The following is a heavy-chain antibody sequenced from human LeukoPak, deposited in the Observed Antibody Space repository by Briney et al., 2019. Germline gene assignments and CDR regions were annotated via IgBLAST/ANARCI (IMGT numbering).Heavy chain of an antibody. CDR2: IIAILSQA. CDR1: GGTFSTYA. D-gene: IGHD3-22*01. V-gene: IGHV1-69*11. Sequence: ASVKVSCKASGGTFSTYAISWVRQAPGQGLEWMGRIIAILSQANYAQKFRGRVSITADESTTTAYLELSRLRSEDTAVYYCARALRYYSDSSGYAFDYWGQGTLVTVSS. CDR3: ARALRYYSDSSGYAFDY. J-gene: IGHJ4*02.